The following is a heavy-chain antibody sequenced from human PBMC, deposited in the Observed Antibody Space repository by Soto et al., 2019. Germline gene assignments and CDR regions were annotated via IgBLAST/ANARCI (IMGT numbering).Heavy chain of an antibody. CDR2: IYWDDDK. D-gene: IGHD3-3*01. J-gene: IGHJ4*02. CDR1: GFSLTTSGVG. V-gene: IGHV2-5*02. CDR3: AHRVLRTVFGLVTTTAIYFDF. Sequence: QITLNESGPTVVRPTETLTLTCRFSGFSLTTSGVGVGWIRQSPGKAPEWLALIYWDDDKPYSASLKCRLTITKDTSKNQVVLTVSDLDPTDTATYYCAHRVLRTVFGLVTTTAIYFDFWGQGTPVAVSS.